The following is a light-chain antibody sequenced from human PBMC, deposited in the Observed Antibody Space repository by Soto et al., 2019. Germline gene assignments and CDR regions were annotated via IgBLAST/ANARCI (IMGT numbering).Light chain of an antibody. CDR3: QQRSDGPALT. CDR1: QSVSYY. Sequence: VLTQSPANVSLSPGESATLSCRASQSVSYYLAWYQQKPGQAPRLLIYDVSKRATGIPARFSGSVSGTDFTLTISSLEPEDAALYYCQQRSDGPALTFGGGTKGEL. J-gene: IGKJ4*01. CDR2: DVS. V-gene: IGKV3-11*01.